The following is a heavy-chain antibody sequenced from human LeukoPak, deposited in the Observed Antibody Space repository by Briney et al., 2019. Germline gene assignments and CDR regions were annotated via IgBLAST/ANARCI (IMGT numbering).Heavy chain of an antibody. D-gene: IGHD5-24*01. CDR1: GLTFRSFW. Sequence: PGGSLRLSCAVSGLTFRSFWMSWVRQAPGKGLEWVANINKDGSEKYFVDSVKGRFTISRDNSKNSLHLQMNTLRAEDTALYYCARERDGRFFDYWGQGTLVTVSS. CDR2: INKDGSEK. CDR3: ARERDGRFFDY. J-gene: IGHJ4*02. V-gene: IGHV3-7*01.